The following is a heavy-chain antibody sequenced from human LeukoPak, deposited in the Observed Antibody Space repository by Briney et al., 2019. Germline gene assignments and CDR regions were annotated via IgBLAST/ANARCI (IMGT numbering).Heavy chain of an antibody. CDR1: GGSISSGGYY. V-gene: IGHV4-30-2*01. J-gene: IGHJ6*03. Sequence: SETLSLTCTVSGGSISSGGYYWSWIRQPPGKGLEWIGYIYHSGSTYYNPSLKSRVTISVDRSKNQFSLKLSSVTAADTAVYYCARVGAVAGKGPHYYYYYMDVWGKGTTVTVSS. D-gene: IGHD6-19*01. CDR2: IYHSGST. CDR3: ARVGAVAGKGPHYYYYYMDV.